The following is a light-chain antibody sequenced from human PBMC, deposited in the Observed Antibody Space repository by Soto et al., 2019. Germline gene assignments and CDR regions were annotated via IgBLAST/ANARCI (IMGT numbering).Light chain of an antibody. CDR1: QSVSSSD. V-gene: IGKV3-20*01. CDR3: QQYDT. J-gene: IGKJ2*01. CDR2: SAS. Sequence: IVLTQSPGTLSLSPGERATLSCRASQSVSSSDLAWYQQKPGQAPRLLIYSASSRATGIPDRFSGSGSGTDFTLTISXXEPEDFAVYYCQQYDTFGQGTKLEIK.